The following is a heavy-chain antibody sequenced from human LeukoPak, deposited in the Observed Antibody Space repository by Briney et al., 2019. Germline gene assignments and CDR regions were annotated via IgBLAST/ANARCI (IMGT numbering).Heavy chain of an antibody. J-gene: IGHJ3*02. V-gene: IGHV3-48*01. Sequence: GGSLRLSCAASGFTFSSYSMNWVRQAPGKGLEWVSYISSSSSTIYYADSVKGRFTISRDNAKNSLYLQMNSLRAEDTAVYYCARVKLQLERFIHAFDIWGQGTMVTVSS. D-gene: IGHD1-1*01. CDR1: GFTFSSYS. CDR2: ISSSSSTI. CDR3: ARVKLQLERFIHAFDI.